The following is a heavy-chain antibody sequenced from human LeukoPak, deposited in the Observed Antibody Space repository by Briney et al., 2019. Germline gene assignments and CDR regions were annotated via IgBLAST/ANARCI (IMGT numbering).Heavy chain of an antibody. CDR3: ASDLSVTIFGVVAFMDV. Sequence: ASVKVSCKASGGTFSSYAISWVRQAPGQGLEWMGGIIPIFGTANYAQKFQGRVTITADESTSTAYMELSSLRSEDTAVYYCASDLSVTIFGVVAFMDVWGKGTPVTVSS. D-gene: IGHD3-3*01. CDR2: IIPIFGTA. CDR1: GGTFSSYA. V-gene: IGHV1-69*13. J-gene: IGHJ6*03.